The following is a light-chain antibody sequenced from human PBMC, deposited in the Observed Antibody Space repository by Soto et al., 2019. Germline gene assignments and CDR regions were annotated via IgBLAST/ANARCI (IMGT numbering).Light chain of an antibody. CDR2: GAS. Sequence: EIVMTQSPATLSVSRGERATLSCRANQAISSNLAWYQQKPGQAPRLLIYGASTRATGIPDRFSGSGSGTEFTLTISSLQSEDFAVYYCQQYATDPLTVGGGTKVDIK. CDR1: QAISSN. J-gene: IGKJ4*01. V-gene: IGKV3-15*01. CDR3: QQYATDPLT.